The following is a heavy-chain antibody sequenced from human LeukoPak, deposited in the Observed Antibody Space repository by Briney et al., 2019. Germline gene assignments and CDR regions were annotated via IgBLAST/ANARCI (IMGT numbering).Heavy chain of an antibody. CDR2: INHSGST. D-gene: IGHD2-2*01. J-gene: IGHJ4*02. Sequence: SETMSLTCAVYGGSSSGYYWSWIRQPPGKWLEWIGEINHSGSTNYNPSLKSRVTISVDTSKNQFSLKLSSVTAADTAVYFCARVRIYHLLPQVLDYWGQGTLVTVSS. CDR3: ARVRIYHLLPQVLDY. V-gene: IGHV4-34*01. CDR1: GGSSSGYY.